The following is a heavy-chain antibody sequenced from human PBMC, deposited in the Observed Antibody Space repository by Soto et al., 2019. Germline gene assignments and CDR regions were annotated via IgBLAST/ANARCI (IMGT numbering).Heavy chain of an antibody. V-gene: IGHV4-30-2*01. D-gene: IGHD3-3*01. J-gene: IGHJ4*02. CDR1: GGSISSSGFS. CDR3: ARRDDFWSGYSIDY. Sequence: SETLSLTCTVSGGSISSSGFSWSWIRQPPGKGLEWIGYIYHTGSTYYSPSHKSRLTMSVDTSKNQFSLKLASVTAADTAVYYCARRDDFWSGYSIDYWGLGTLVTVSS. CDR2: IYHTGST.